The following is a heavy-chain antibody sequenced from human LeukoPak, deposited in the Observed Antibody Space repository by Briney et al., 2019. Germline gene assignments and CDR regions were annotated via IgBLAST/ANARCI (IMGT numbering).Heavy chain of an antibody. CDR2: ISGIDPGT. Sequence: GGSLTLSCAASGFTFHNYAMNWVRQAPGKGLEWVSGISGIDPGTYYADSAKGRFTISRDNSKNTIHLQLNSLRAEDTAIYYCAKSPGDTRSYYYMDVWGKGTTVTVSS. J-gene: IGHJ6*03. CDR3: AKSPGDTRSYYYMDV. V-gene: IGHV3-23*01. D-gene: IGHD5-18*01. CDR1: GFTFHNYA.